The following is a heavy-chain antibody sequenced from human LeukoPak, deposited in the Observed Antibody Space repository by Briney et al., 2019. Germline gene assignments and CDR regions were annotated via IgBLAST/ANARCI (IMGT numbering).Heavy chain of an antibody. CDR1: GFIVSSYS. J-gene: IGHJ4*02. Sequence: PGGSLRLSCAASGFIVSSYSMSWVRQAPGKGLEWVSIIYGSGDTDYADSVKGRFTISRDQSKNTLDLQVNRLRDEDTAVYYCARGGMVPSTRGNFNSWGQGTLVTVSP. CDR3: ARGGMVPSTRGNFNS. D-gene: IGHD3-10*01. CDR2: IYGSGDT. V-gene: IGHV3-53*01.